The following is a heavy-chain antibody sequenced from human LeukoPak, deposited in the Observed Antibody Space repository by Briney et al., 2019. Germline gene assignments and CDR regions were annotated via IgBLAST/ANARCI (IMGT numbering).Heavy chain of an antibody. V-gene: IGHV1-18*01. CDR3: ARGHWTDDSLGPPDC. CDR2: ISAYNGDT. Sequence: ASVKVSCKASGYTFTSYGISWVRQAPGQGLEWMGWISAYNGDTNYAQKLQGRVTMTTDTSTSTAYMELRSLRSDDTAVYYCARGHWTDDSLGPPDCWGEGTLVTVSS. J-gene: IGHJ4*02. CDR1: GYTFTSYG. D-gene: IGHD1-1*01.